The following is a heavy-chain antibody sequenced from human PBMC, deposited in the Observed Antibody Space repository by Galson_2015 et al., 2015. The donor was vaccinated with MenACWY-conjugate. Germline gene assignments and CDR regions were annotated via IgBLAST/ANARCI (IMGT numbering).Heavy chain of an antibody. CDR2: IKQDGSEK. Sequence: SLRLSCAGSGFTFSNYWMSWVRQAPGKGLEWVANIKQDGSEKYYVDSVKGRFTISRDNAKISLYLQMNSLRAEDTAVYYCARKIKAVAGENYYYYGMDVWGQGTTDTVSS. CDR1: GFTFSNYW. CDR3: ARKIKAVAGENYYYYGMDV. V-gene: IGHV3-7*03. J-gene: IGHJ6*02. D-gene: IGHD6-19*01.